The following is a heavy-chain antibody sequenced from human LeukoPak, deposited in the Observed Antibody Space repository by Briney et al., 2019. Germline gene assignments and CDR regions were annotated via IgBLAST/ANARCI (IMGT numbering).Heavy chain of an antibody. CDR1: GFIFSDYY. D-gene: IGHD3-9*01. J-gene: IGHJ4*02. CDR2: ISSSGSTI. V-gene: IGHV3-11*01. CDR3: ARGGDYDILTGRDYYFDY. Sequence: GGSLRLSCAASGFIFSDYYMSWIRQVPGKGLEWVSYISSSGSTIYYADSVKGRFTISRDNAKNSLYLQMNSLRAEDTAVYYCARGGDYDILTGRDYYFDYWGQGTLVTVSS.